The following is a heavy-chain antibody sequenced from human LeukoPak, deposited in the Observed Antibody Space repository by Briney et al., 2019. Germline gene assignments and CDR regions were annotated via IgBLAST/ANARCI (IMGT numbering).Heavy chain of an antibody. V-gene: IGHV4-34*01. CDR2: INHSGST. CDR1: GGAFRGFY. CDR3: AREAGSSGH. J-gene: IGHJ4*02. Sequence: PSETPSLTFAVYGGAFRGFYWGWIRPPPRKGLEWIGEINHSGSTNYNPSLKSRVTISVDTSKNQFSLKLSSVTAADTAVYYCAREAGSSGHWGQGTLVTVSS. D-gene: IGHD6-19*01.